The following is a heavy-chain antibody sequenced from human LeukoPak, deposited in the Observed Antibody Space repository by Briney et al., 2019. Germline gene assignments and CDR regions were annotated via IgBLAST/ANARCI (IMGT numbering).Heavy chain of an antibody. CDR3: ARVGNDFWSGRHFDY. J-gene: IGHJ4*02. Sequence: GSLRLSCAASGFTFSNYAMSWVRQPPGKGLECIGNIYYSGSTNYNPSLKSRVNISVDTSKNQFSLKLRSVTAADTAVYYCARVGNDFWSGRHFDYWGQGTLVTVSS. CDR2: IYYSGST. V-gene: IGHV4-59*01. D-gene: IGHD3-3*01. CDR1: GFTFSNYA.